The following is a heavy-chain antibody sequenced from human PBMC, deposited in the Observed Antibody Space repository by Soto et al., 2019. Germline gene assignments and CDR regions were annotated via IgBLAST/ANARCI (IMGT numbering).Heavy chain of an antibody. J-gene: IGHJ3*02. D-gene: IGHD5-12*01. CDR2: ISYNGSNK. CDR3: AKEGGEGLQFWAHDAFHI. CDR1: GFTLGSWR. Sequence: XGPLRRTGPASGFTLGSWRMHWIRQAPGKGREWVGVISYNGSNKYYADSVKGRFTISRDNSKNTLYLQMNSLRAEDTVVYYCAKEGGEGLQFWAHDAFHIWGQGTMVTVSS. V-gene: IGHV3-30*18.